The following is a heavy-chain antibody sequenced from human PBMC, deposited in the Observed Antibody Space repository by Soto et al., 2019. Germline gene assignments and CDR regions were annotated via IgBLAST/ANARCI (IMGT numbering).Heavy chain of an antibody. V-gene: IGHV3-30*14. Sequence: QVQLVESGGGVVQTGRSLRLSCAASGFTFSTYAIHWVRQAPGKGLEWVAVISSDGTNHYYADSVKGRFTISRDNSKNTLYLQMSSLRVADTAVYYCAGYCSSTNCYSRYWGQGTLVIVSA. CDR3: AGYCSSTNCYSRY. J-gene: IGHJ4*02. CDR2: ISSDGTNH. CDR1: GFTFSTYA. D-gene: IGHD2-2*01.